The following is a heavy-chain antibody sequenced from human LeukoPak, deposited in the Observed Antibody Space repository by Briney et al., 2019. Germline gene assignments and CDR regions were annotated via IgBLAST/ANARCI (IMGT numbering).Heavy chain of an antibody. D-gene: IGHD1-26*01. V-gene: IGHV3-20*04. J-gene: IGHJ3*02. CDR3: ARASSYLDWDDAFDI. Sequence: GGSLRLSCAASGFTFDDYGMSWVRQAPGKGLEWVSGINWNGGSTGYADSVKGRFTISRGNAKNSLYLQMNSLRAEDTALYYCARASSYLDWDDAFDIWGQGTLVTVSS. CDR2: INWNGGST. CDR1: GFTFDDYG.